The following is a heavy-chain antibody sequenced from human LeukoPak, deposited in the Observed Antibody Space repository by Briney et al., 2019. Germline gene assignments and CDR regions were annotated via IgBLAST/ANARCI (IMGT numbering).Heavy chain of an antibody. J-gene: IGHJ2*01. CDR2: IDPKSGGT. CDR1: GYIFTAYN. D-gene: IGHD1-1*01. Sequence: ASVKVSCKASGYIFTAYNIHWVRQAPGQGLEWMGWIDPKSGGTKYAQQFQGRVSMTRDTSMSTAYMEFSSLRPDDTAVYYCATKLAIPQWYFDLWGRGTQVTVSS. V-gene: IGHV1-2*02. CDR3: ATKLAIPQWYFDL.